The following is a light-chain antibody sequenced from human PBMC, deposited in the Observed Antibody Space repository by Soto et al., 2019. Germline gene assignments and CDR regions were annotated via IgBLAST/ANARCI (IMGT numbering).Light chain of an antibody. CDR2: EVS. Sequence: QSALTQPASVSGSPGQSITISCTGTSSDVGAYNYVSWYQQHPGKAPKLMIYEVSNRPSGVSNRFSGSKSGNTASLTISGLQAEDEADYHCSSYTTSSTDVFGTGTKVTVL. V-gene: IGLV2-14*01. CDR1: SSDVGAYNY. CDR3: SSYTTSSTDV. J-gene: IGLJ1*01.